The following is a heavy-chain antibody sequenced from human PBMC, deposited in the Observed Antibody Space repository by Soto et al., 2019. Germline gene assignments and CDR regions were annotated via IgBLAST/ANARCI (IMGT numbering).Heavy chain of an antibody. CDR1: GFTFSNYA. V-gene: IGHV3-23*01. Sequence: PGGSLRLSCAAPGFTFSNYAVTGVRQAPGKGLEWVSTISGSGGSTYYADSVKGRFTISRDNSKNTLYLQMNSLRAEDTAVYYCAKDQGSSWYEIDYWGQGTLVTVSS. CDR2: ISGSGGST. J-gene: IGHJ4*02. D-gene: IGHD6-13*01. CDR3: AKDQGSSWYEIDY.